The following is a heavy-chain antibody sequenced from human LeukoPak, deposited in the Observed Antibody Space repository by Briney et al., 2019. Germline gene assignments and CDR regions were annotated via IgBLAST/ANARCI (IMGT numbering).Heavy chain of an antibody. CDR2: ISTSGSTI. J-gene: IGHJ4*02. V-gene: IGHV3-11*04. CDR3: AREAASCGGDCLDY. D-gene: IGHD2-21*01. CDR1: VFTFSDYY. Sequence: GGSLRLSCAASVFTFSDYYMSWIRQAPVNGQEWVSYISTSGSTIDYANSVKGRFTVSRDNAKNTVHLQMNTLRAEDTALYCCAREAASCGGDCLDYWGQGTLVTVSS.